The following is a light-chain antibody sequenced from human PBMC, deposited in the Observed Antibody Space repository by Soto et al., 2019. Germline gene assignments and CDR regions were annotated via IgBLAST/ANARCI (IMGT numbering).Light chain of an antibody. V-gene: IGKV1-5*01. J-gene: IGKJ1*01. CDR1: QSISSW. CDR2: DAS. Sequence: DIQMTQSHSTLSASVGDRVTITCRASQSISSWLAWYQQKPGKAPKLLIYDASSLESGVPSRFSGSGSGTEFTLTISSLQPDDFATCYCQQYNSYSRTFGQGTKVDIK. CDR3: QQYNSYSRT.